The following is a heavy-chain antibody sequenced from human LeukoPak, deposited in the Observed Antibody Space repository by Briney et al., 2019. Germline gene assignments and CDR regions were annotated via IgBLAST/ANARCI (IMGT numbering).Heavy chain of an antibody. J-gene: IGHJ5*01. CDR1: GGSFSGYY. V-gene: IGHV4-34*01. D-gene: IGHD3-10*01. Sequence: SETLSLTCAVYGGSFSGYYWSWIRQPPGKGLEWIGEINHSGSTNYNPSLKSRVTISVDTSKNQFSLKLSSVTAADTAVYYCARDVVIREVTITGFDFWGQGTLVTVPS. CDR2: INHSGST. CDR3: ARDVVIREVTITGFDF.